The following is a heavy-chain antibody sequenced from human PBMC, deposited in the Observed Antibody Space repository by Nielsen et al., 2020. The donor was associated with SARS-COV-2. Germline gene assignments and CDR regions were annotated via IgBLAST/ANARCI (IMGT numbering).Heavy chain of an antibody. CDR2: INPSGGST. J-gene: IGHJ6*02. CDR3: ARDPGVVVNGYYYYGMDV. Sequence: ASVKVSCKASGYTFTSYYMHWVRQAPGQGLEWMGIINPSGGSTSYAQKFQGRVTMTRDTSTSTVYMELSSLRSEDTAVYYCARDPGVVVNGYYYYGMDVWGQGTTVTVSS. D-gene: IGHD2-8*02. CDR1: GYTFTSYY. V-gene: IGHV1-46*01.